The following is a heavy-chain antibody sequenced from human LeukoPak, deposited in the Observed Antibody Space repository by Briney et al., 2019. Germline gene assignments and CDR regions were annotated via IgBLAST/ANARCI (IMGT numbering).Heavy chain of an antibody. J-gene: IGHJ2*01. CDR3: AKDHSNWYFDL. V-gene: IGHV3-23*01. CDR1: GFTFSSYA. CDR2: ISGTGSGA. Sequence: GGSLRLSCAASGFTFSSYAMSWVRQAPGKGLEWVSAISGTGSGAYYADSVKGRFTISRDNSKNALYLQMNSLRAEDTALYYCAKDHSNWYFDLWGRGTLLTVSS.